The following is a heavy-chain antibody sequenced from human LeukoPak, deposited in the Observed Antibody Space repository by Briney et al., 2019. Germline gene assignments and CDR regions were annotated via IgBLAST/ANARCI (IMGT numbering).Heavy chain of an antibody. J-gene: IGHJ4*02. D-gene: IGHD6-19*01. CDR2: INHSGST. Sequence: SETLSLTCAVYGGSFSGYYWSWLRQPPGKGLEWIGEINHSGSTNYNPSRKSRVTISVDTSKNQFSLKLSSVTAADTAVYYCARREQWLASFDYWGQGTLVTVSS. CDR3: ARREQWLASFDY. V-gene: IGHV4-34*01. CDR1: GGSFSGYY.